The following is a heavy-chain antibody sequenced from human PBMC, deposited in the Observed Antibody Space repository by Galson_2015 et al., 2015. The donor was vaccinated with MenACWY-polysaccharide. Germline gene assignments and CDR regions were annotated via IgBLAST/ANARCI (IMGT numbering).Heavy chain of an antibody. CDR1: GFTFGNYA. CDR3: AKSSSYSGYYVY. J-gene: IGHJ4*02. Sequence: SLRLSCAASGFTFGNYAMNWVRQAPGKGLEWVSIISGDGGSTYYADSVKGRFTISRDNSKNSLYLQMNSLRNEDIALYYCAKSSSYSGYYVYWGQGTLVTVSS. D-gene: IGHD3-3*01. CDR2: ISGDGGST. V-gene: IGHV3-43*02.